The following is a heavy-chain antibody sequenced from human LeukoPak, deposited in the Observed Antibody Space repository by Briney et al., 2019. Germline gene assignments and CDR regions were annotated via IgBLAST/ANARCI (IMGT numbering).Heavy chain of an antibody. CDR3: AKDRRGTTVTTMDY. CDR2: ISYDGSNK. Sequence: PGGSLRLSCAASGFTFSSYAMSWVRQAPGKGLEWVAVISYDGSNKYYADSVKGRFTISRDNSKNTLYLQMNSLRAEDTAVYYCAKDRRGTTVTTMDYWGQGTLVTVSS. J-gene: IGHJ4*02. V-gene: IGHV3-30*18. CDR1: GFTFSSYA. D-gene: IGHD4-17*01.